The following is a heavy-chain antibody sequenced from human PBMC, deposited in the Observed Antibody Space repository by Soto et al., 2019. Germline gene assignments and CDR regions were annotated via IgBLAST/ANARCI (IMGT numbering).Heavy chain of an antibody. J-gene: IGHJ6*02. Sequence: SGPTLVKPTQTLTLTCTFSGVSLSTSGGGVGWIRQPPGKALEWLALIYWNDDKRYNPSLKSQLTITKDTSKNQVVLTMTNMDPVATATYSCAHSQAVLGYYGMDVWGQGTTVTVSS. CDR1: GVSLSTSGGG. CDR2: IYWNDDK. CDR3: AHSQAVLGYYGMDV. D-gene: IGHD6-19*01. V-gene: IGHV2-5*01.